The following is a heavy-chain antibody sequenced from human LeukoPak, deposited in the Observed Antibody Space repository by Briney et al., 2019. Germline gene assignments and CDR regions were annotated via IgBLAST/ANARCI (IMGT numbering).Heavy chain of an antibody. D-gene: IGHD4-17*01. CDR1: GYTFTSYY. Sequence: ASVKVSCKASGYTFTSYYMHWVRQAPGQGLEWMGWINPNSGGTNYAQKFQGRVTMTRDTSISTAYMELSRLRSDDTAVYYCARAMTTVTTRRLPGYWGQGTLVTVSS. CDR2: INPNSGGT. V-gene: IGHV1-2*02. J-gene: IGHJ4*02. CDR3: ARAMTTVTTRRLPGY.